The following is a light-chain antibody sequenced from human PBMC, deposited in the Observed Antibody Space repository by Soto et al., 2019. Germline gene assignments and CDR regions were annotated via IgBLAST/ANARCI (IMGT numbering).Light chain of an antibody. V-gene: IGKV3-15*01. CDR2: GAS. CDR3: QQYNNWPPT. CDR1: QSVSSN. J-gene: IGKJ1*01. Sequence: EIVMTQSPASLSVSPGERATLSCRASQSVSSNLAWYQQKPGQAPRLLIYGASTRATGIPARFSGSGSGTEFTLTISSLQSEDCAVYYCQQYNNWPPTFGQGTQVEIK.